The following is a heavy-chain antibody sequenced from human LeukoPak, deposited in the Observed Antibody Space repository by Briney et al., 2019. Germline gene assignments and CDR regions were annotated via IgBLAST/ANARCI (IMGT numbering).Heavy chain of an antibody. CDR2: IMPYFCTA. V-gene: IGHV1-69*06. CDR3: ARAPYSSSWTTSPYYCYLDV. D-gene: IGHD6-13*01. CDR1: GCTLRSYA. J-gene: IGHJ6*03. Sequence: SSVKVSCKASGCTLRSYAINWLRQAPGQGLEWMGGIMPYFCTANYAQKLQGRVTITADNSSSTAYMKLSSLRSEDTAVYYSARAPYSSSWTTSPYYCYLDVWGKGTTVTVSS.